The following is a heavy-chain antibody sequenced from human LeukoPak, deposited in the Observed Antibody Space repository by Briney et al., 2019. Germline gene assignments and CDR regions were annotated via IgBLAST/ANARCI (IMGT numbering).Heavy chain of an antibody. Sequence: SETLSLTCAVSGYSISSGYYWGWIRQPPGKGLEWIGSIYHSGSTYYNPSLKSRVTISVDTSKNQFSLKLSSVTAADTAVYYCAKDRESVWLVYVNWFDPWGQGTLVTVSS. CDR3: AKDRESVWLVYVNWFDP. V-gene: IGHV4-38-2*02. CDR2: IYHSGST. CDR1: GYSISSGYY. D-gene: IGHD6-19*01. J-gene: IGHJ5*02.